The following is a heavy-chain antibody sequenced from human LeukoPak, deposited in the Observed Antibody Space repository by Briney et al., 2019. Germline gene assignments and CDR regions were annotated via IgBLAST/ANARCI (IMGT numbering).Heavy chain of an antibody. CDR3: ARSRPRSSWSNYFDS. J-gene: IGHJ4*02. CDR1: GYTFTNYD. D-gene: IGHD6-13*01. Sequence: EASVKVSCKASGYTFTNYDINWVRQATGQGLEWMGWMNPNSGNTGYAQRFQGRVTMTRNTSISTAYMELSSLRPEDTAVYYCARSRPRSSWSNYFDSWGQGTLVTVSS. CDR2: MNPNSGNT. V-gene: IGHV1-8*01.